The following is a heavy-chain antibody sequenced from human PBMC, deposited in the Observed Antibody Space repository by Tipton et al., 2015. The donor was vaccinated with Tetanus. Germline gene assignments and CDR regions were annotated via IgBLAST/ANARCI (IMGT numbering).Heavy chain of an antibody. CDR2: INHSGST. CDR1: GGSFSGYY. CDR3: ARGPQWLVRAYYFDY. J-gene: IGHJ4*02. V-gene: IGHV4-34*01. D-gene: IGHD6-19*01. Sequence: TLSLTCAVYGGSFSGYYWSWIRQPPGKGLEWIGEINHSGSTNYKPSLKSRVTISVDTSKNHFSLKLSSVPAADTAVYYCARGPQWLVRAYYFDYWGQGTLVTVSS.